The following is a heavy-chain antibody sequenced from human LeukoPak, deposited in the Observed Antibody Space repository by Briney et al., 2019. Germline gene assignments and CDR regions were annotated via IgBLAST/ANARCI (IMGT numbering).Heavy chain of an antibody. CDR1: GFTFSSYS. D-gene: IGHD6-19*01. J-gene: IGHJ4*02. CDR2: ISSSSSYI. V-gene: IGHV3-21*01. CDR3: ASRIAVAGTAPDY. Sequence: PGGSLRLSCAASGFTFSSYSMNWVRQAPGKGLEWVSSISSSSSYIYYADSVKDRFTISRDNAKNSLYLQMNSLRAEDTAVYYCASRIAVAGTAPDYWGQGTLVTVSS.